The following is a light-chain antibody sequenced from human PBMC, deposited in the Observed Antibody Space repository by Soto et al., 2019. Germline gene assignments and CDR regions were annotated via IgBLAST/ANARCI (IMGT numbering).Light chain of an antibody. V-gene: IGKV3-15*01. J-gene: IGKJ3*01. CDR2: GAS. CDR3: QQRSNWLFT. Sequence: EIVMTQSPATLSVSPGERATLSCRASQTVSSNLAWYQQKPGQAPRLLIYGASTRATSIPARFSGSGSGTEFTLTISSLQSEDFAVYYCQQRSNWLFTFGPGTKVDIK. CDR1: QTVSSN.